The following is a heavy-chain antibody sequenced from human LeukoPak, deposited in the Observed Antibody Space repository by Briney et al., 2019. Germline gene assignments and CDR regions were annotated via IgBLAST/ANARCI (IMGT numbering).Heavy chain of an antibody. CDR1: GFTSDDYA. J-gene: IGHJ4*02. D-gene: IGHD3-16*01. Sequence: PGRSLRLSCAASGFTSDDYAMHWVRPAPGKGLEWVSGICWDSGSIGYADSVKGRFTISRDNAKNSLYLQINSLRAEDTALYYCAKGQYYDYVWGSYFDYWGQGTLVTVSS. V-gene: IGHV3-9*02. CDR2: ICWDSGSI. CDR3: AKGQYYDYVWGSYFDY.